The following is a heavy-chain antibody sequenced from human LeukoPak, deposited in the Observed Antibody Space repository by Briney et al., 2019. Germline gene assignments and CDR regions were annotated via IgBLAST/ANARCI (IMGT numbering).Heavy chain of an antibody. Sequence: SETLSLTCTVSGGSISSYYWSWIRQPPGEGLEWIGYIYYSGSTNYNPSLKSRVTISVDTSKNQFSLKLSSVTAADTAVYYCGRRYDFWSGYYAFDIWGQGTMVTVSS. J-gene: IGHJ3*02. CDR1: GGSISSYY. D-gene: IGHD3-3*01. CDR3: GRRYDFWSGYYAFDI. CDR2: IYYSGST. V-gene: IGHV4-59*08.